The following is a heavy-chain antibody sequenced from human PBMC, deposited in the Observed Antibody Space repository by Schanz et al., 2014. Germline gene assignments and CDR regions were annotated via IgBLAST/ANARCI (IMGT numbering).Heavy chain of an antibody. CDR3: ARDGGRDGYNLAFDV. Sequence: EVQLVESGGGLVQPGGALRLSCAASGFTVSSKYMNWVRQAPGKGPEWVSVIFGGGSTYYADSVKGRFIISRDSSKNTLFLQMNSLRAEDTAVYFCARDGGRDGYNLAFDVWGQGTLVTVSS. V-gene: IGHV3-66*01. D-gene: IGHD5-12*01. CDR2: IFGGGST. J-gene: IGHJ3*01. CDR1: GFTVSSKY.